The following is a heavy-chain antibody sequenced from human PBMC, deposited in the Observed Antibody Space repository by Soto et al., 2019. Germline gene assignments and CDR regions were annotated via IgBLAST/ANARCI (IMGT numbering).Heavy chain of an antibody. Sequence: SETLSLTCGVYGESFSAYYWNWIRQSPEKGLEWIADIHYSGKTNYNPSLKSRVTISMDTSKRQFSLKLTSVTAADTAVYYCVTFEEPSTGSGPLADFWGPGTLVTVSS. CDR3: VTFEEPSTGSGPLADF. V-gene: IGHV4-34*01. D-gene: IGHD3-10*01. J-gene: IGHJ4*02. CDR2: IHYSGKT. CDR1: GESFSAYY.